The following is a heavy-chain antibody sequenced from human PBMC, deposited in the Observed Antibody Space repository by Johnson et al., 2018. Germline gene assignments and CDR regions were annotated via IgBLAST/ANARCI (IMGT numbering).Heavy chain of an antibody. CDR2: IGTGGDT. CDR1: GFTFSNYN. Sequence: VQLVQSGGGLVQPGGSLRLSCAASGFTFSNYNMHWVRQATGKGLEWVSGIGTGGDTYYSASVKGRFTISREDAKNSLYLQLNSLRAGDTAVYYCARTYTFDMWGKGTVVTVSS. V-gene: IGHV3-13*01. D-gene: IGHD3-16*01. CDR3: ARTYTFDM. J-gene: IGHJ3*02.